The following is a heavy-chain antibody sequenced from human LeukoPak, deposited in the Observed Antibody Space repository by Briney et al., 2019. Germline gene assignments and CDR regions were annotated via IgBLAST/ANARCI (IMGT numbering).Heavy chain of an antibody. CDR2: ISAYNGNT. D-gene: IGHD6-19*01. V-gene: IGHV1-18*01. CDR1: GYTFTSYG. J-gene: IGHJ4*02. CDR3: ARDSALAQAVMFDY. Sequence: ASVKVSCKASGYTFTSYGISWVRQAPGQGLEWMGWISAYNGNTNYAQKLQGRVTMTTDTSTSTAYMELSRLRSDDTAVYYCARDSALAQAVMFDYWGQGTLVTVSS.